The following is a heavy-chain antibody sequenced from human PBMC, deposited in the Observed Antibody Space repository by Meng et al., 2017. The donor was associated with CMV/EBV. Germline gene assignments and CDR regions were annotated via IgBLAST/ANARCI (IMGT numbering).Heavy chain of an antibody. CDR3: ARDTGFLYYYGSGPDPENWFDP. Sequence: ASVKVSCKAVGGSFSSYEIIWVRQAPGQGLEWMGWISAYNGNTNYAQKLQGRVTMTTDTSTSTAYMELRSLRSDDTAVYYCARDTGFLYYYGSGPDPENWFDPWGQGTLVTVSS. D-gene: IGHD3-10*01. CDR1: GGSFSSYE. CDR2: ISAYNGNT. J-gene: IGHJ5*02. V-gene: IGHV1-18*01.